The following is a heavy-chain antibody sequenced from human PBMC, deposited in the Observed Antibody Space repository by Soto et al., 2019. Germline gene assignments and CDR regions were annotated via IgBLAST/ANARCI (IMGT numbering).Heavy chain of an antibody. CDR2: INHSGSS. J-gene: IGHJ4*02. Sequence: PSETLSLTCAVYGGSFSGNYWTWIRQPPGKGLEWIAEINHSGSSNYNPSLRSRVTISVDTSKNQFSLKLNSVTAADTAVYYCARAVVPAAPFDYWGQGTLVTVSS. CDR3: ARAVVPAAPFDY. D-gene: IGHD2-2*01. CDR1: GGSFSGNY. V-gene: IGHV4-34*01.